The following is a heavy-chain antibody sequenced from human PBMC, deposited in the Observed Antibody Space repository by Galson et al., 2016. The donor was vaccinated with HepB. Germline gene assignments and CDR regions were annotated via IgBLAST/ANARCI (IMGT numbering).Heavy chain of an antibody. CDR1: GFSLQNNGEG. V-gene: IGHV2-5*02. CDR3: AHRYRRLRATLFDS. CDR2: ISWDDNR. Sequence: PALVKPTQTLTLTCTFSGFSLQNNGEGVGWIRQPPGKALEWVAVISWDDNRRYSLSLKTRLTITKDTSKNEVVLTMTNMAPVDTATYYCAHRYRRLRATLFDSWGQGTLVTVSS. J-gene: IGHJ4*02. D-gene: IGHD1-26*01.